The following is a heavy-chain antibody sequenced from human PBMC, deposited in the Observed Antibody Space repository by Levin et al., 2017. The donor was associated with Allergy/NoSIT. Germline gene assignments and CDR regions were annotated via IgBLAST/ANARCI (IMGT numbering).Heavy chain of an antibody. V-gene: IGHV4/OR15-8*01. CDR3: ARDGTISLDY. Sequence: PSETLSLTCVVSGDSINNNKWWTWVRQPPGKGLGWIGHIYHTGPTNYNPSLNSRVTISRDKPKNQLSLNLSSVTDADTAVYYCARDGTISLDYWGLGTLVTVSS. J-gene: IGHJ4*02. CDR1: GDSINNNKW. D-gene: IGHD4/OR15-4a*01. CDR2: IYHTGPT.